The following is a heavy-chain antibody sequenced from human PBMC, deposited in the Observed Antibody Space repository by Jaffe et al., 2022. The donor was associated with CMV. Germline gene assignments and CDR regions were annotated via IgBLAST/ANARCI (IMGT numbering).Heavy chain of an antibody. CDR2: INHSGST. Sequence: QVQLQQWGAGLLKPSETLSLTCAVYGGSFSGYYWSWIRQPPGKGLEWIGEINHSGSTNYNPSLKSRVTISVDTSKNQFSLKLSSVTAADTAVYYCARGWSSGPPWYYYYYGMDVWGQGTTVTVSS. CDR3: ARGWSSGPPWYYYYYGMDV. D-gene: IGHD6-19*01. V-gene: IGHV4-34*01. CDR1: GGSFSGYY. J-gene: IGHJ6*02.